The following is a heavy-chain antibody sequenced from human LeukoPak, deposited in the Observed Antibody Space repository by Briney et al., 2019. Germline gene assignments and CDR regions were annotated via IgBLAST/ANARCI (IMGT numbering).Heavy chain of an antibody. J-gene: IGHJ5*02. CDR1: GGSISSYY. CDR3: ARDNYDILTEGWFDP. Sequence: KPSETLSLTCTVSGGSISSYYWSWIQQPPGKGLEWIGYIYYSGSTNYNPSLKSRVTISVDTSKNQFSLKLSSVTAADTAVYYCARDNYDILTEGWFDPWGQGTLVTVSS. V-gene: IGHV4-59*01. D-gene: IGHD3-9*01. CDR2: IYYSGST.